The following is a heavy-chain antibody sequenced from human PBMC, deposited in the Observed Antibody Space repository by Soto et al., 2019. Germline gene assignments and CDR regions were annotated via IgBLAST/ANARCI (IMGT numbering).Heavy chain of an antibody. D-gene: IGHD6-13*01. CDR1: GYTFTNYG. V-gene: IGHV1-18*01. J-gene: IGHJ1*01. CDR2: ISGYNGNT. CDR3: ARGGSSWSAEYYQH. Sequence: QVQLVQSGAEVKKPGASVKVSCKASGYTFTNYGITWVRQAPGQGPEWMGWISGYNGNTNHAQTLQGRVTMTPDTSTSTAYMEVRSLRSDDTAVYYCARGGSSWSAEYYQHWGQGTLVIVSS.